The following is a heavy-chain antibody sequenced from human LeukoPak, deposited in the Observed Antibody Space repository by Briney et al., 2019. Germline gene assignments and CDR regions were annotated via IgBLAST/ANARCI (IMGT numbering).Heavy chain of an antibody. J-gene: IGHJ2*01. D-gene: IGHD2-21*01. V-gene: IGHV4-30-4*08. CDR3: ARLQLRYWYFDP. Sequence: SETLFLXCTVSGGAISTADYYWSWIRQSPGEGLEWIGYIYYRGTTYYYPSLRSRVTISIDTSKNQFSLELRSVTAADTTVYSCARLQLRYWYFDPWGRGTLVTVSS. CDR2: IYYRGTT. CDR1: GGAISTADYY.